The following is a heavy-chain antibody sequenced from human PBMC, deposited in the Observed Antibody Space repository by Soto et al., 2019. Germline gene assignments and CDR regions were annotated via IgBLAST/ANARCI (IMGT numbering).Heavy chain of an antibody. Sequence: PSETLSLTCTVSGGSISSSSYYWGWIRQPPGKGQEWIGSIYYSGSTYYNPSLKSRVTISVDTSKNQFSLKLSSVTAADTAVYYCARLGSGGVATVYYYYYMDVWGKGTTVTVSS. CDR3: ARLGSGGVATVYYYYYMDV. CDR1: GGSISSSSYY. J-gene: IGHJ6*03. V-gene: IGHV4-39*07. CDR2: IYYSGST. D-gene: IGHD5-12*01.